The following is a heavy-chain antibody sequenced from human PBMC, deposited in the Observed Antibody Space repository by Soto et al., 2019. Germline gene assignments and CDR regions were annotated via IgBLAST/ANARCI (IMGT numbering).Heavy chain of an antibody. CDR3: ARDREYSSSWHNFDY. J-gene: IGHJ4*02. CDR2: ISSSSSTI. D-gene: IGHD6-13*01. V-gene: IGHV3-48*01. CDR1: GFTFSSYS. Sequence: GGSLRLSCAASGFTFSSYSMNWVRQAPGKGLEWVSYISSSSSTIYYADSVKGRFTISRDNAKNSLYLQMNSLRAEDTAVYYCARDREYSSSWHNFDYWGQGTLVTVSS.